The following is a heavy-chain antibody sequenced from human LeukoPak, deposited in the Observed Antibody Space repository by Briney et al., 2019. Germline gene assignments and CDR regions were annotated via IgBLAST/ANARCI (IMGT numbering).Heavy chain of an antibody. Sequence: GGSLRLSCAASGFTFSSYSMNWVRQAPGKGLEWVSSISSSSSYIYYADSVKGRFTISRDNAKNSVYLQMNSLKTEDTAVYYCSTVRGFVDSWPLGYWGQGTLVTVSS. CDR2: ISSSSSYI. J-gene: IGHJ4*02. D-gene: IGHD6-13*01. CDR3: STVRGFVDSWPLGY. CDR1: GFTFSSYS. V-gene: IGHV3-21*03.